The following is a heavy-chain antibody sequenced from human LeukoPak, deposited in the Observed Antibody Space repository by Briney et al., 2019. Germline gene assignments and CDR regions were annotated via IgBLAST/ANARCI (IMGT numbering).Heavy chain of an antibody. Sequence: GGSLRLSCAASGFTFSSYGMHWVRQAPGKGLEWVAVIWYDGSNKYYADSVKGRFTISRDNSKNTLYLQMNSLRAEDTAVYYCARDWMWYQLLPWLRMDVWGQGATATVSS. D-gene: IGHD2-2*01. V-gene: IGHV3-33*01. CDR2: IWYDGSNK. CDR1: GFTFSSYG. J-gene: IGHJ6*02. CDR3: ARDWMWYQLLPWLRMDV.